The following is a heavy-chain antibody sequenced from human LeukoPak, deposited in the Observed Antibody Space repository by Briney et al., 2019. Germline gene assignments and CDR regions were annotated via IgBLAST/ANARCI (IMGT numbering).Heavy chain of an antibody. Sequence: ASVKVSCKASGYTFTSYAMNWVRQAPGQGLEWMGRINPNSGGTNYAQKFQGRVTMTRDTSISTAYMELSRLRSDDTAVYYCLWSGGPFDYWGQGTLVTVSS. CDR1: GYTFTSYA. J-gene: IGHJ4*02. CDR2: INPNSGGT. CDR3: LWSGGPFDY. D-gene: IGHD2-15*01. V-gene: IGHV1-2*06.